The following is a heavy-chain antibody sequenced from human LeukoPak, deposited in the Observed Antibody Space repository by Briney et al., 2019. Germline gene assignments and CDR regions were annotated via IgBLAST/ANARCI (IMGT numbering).Heavy chain of an antibody. CDR3: ARDYAGSSTGIYYFDY. J-gene: IGHJ4*02. Sequence: ASVKVSCTASGYTFTSYYMHWVRQAPGQGLEWMGIINPSGGSTSYAQKFQGRVTMTRDTSTSTDYMELSSLRSEDTAVYYCARDYAGSSTGIYYFDYWGQGTLVTVSS. V-gene: IGHV1-46*01. CDR2: INPSGGST. CDR1: GYTFTSYY. D-gene: IGHD6-6*01.